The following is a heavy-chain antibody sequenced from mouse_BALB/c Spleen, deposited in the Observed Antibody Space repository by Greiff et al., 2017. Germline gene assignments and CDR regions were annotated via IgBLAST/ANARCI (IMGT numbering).Heavy chain of an antibody. CDR3: ARSGYDGYFDV. CDR1: GFTFSSYT. CDR2: ISSGGSYT. Sequence: EVKLVESGGGLVKPGGSLKLSCAASGFTFSSYTMSWVRQTPEKRLEWVATISSGGSYTYYPDSVKGRFTISRDNAKNTLYLQMSSLKSEDTAMYYCARSGYDGYFDVWGAGTTVTVSA. J-gene: IGHJ1*01. D-gene: IGHD2-2*01. V-gene: IGHV5-6-4*01.